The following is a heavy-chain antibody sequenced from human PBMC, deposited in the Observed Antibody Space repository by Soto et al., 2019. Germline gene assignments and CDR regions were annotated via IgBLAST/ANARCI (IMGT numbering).Heavy chain of an antibody. Sequence: PGGSLRLSCAASGFTFNSCAMSWVRQAPGKGLEWVSAISGSGASTYYADSVKGRFTISRDNSKNTLYMQMNSLRAEDTAVYYCTKEWGRPLDYWGQGTLVTVSS. CDR3: TKEWGRPLDY. V-gene: IGHV3-23*01. J-gene: IGHJ4*02. CDR1: GFTFNSCA. CDR2: ISGSGAST. D-gene: IGHD7-27*01.